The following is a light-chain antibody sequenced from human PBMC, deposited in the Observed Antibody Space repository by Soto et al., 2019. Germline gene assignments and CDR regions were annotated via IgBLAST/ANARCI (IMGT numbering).Light chain of an antibody. V-gene: IGLV6-57*04. CDR2: EDN. CDR1: SGSIASNY. J-gene: IGLJ3*02. Sequence: NFMLTQPHSVSESPGKTVTISCTRSSGSIASNYVQWYQQRPGSAPTTVIYEDNQRPSGVPDRFSGSIDSSSNSASLTISGLKTEDEADHYCQSYDSINHAWVFGGGTKLTVL. CDR3: QSYDSINHAWV.